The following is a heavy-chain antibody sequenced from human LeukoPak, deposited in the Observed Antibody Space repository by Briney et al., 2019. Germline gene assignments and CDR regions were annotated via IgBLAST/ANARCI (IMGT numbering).Heavy chain of an antibody. J-gene: IGHJ4*02. V-gene: IGHV3-23*01. CDR1: GFAFSDYA. CDR2: IGGGGYTT. Sequence: GSLRLSCAASGFAFSDYAMSWVRQAPGKGLQWVSAIGGGGYTTYYADSVKGRFTISRDNSKNTLYLQMNNLRAEDTAVYYCAKDSPTSAMVDFDSWGQGTLVTVSS. CDR3: AKDSPTSAMVDFDS. D-gene: IGHD2/OR15-2a*01.